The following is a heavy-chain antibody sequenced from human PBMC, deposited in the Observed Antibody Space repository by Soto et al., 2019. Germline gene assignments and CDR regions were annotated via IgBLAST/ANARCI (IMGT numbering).Heavy chain of an antibody. CDR3: ARCPPSSSVTFYGMDV. CDR2: ISSSGNTI. D-gene: IGHD6-19*01. Sequence: EVQLVESGGGLVHPGGSLRLSCAASGFTFSSYEMNWVRQAPGKGLEWVSYISSSGNTIYYADSVKGRFTISRDNAKNSLYLQMNSLRAEDTAVYYCARCPPSSSVTFYGMDVWGQGTTVTVSS. J-gene: IGHJ6*02. V-gene: IGHV3-48*03. CDR1: GFTFSSYE.